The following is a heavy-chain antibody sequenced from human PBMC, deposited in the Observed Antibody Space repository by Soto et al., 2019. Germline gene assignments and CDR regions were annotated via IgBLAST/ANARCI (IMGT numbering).Heavy chain of an antibody. CDR1: GGSISSGGYS. Sequence: QLQLQESGSGLVKPSQTLSLTCAVSGGSISSGGYSWSWIRQPPGKGLEWIGYIYHSGSTYYNPYRKGRVTIAVDRCKDQISLKLRSVTAADAYVYYCARAGGLGLVAVDFWGQGTLVTVSS. V-gene: IGHV4-30-2*01. J-gene: IGHJ4*02. CDR2: IYHSGST. D-gene: IGHD3-16*01. CDR3: ARAGGLGLVAVDF.